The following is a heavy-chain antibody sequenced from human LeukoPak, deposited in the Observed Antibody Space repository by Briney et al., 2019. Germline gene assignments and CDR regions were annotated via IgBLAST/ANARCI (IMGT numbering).Heavy chain of an antibody. Sequence: GGSLRLSCAASGFTFSSYWMSWVRQAPGKGLEWVANIKQDGSEKYYVDSVKGRFTISRDNAKNSLYLQMNSLRAEDTAVYYCARGLELVITDDAFDIWGQGTMVTVSS. CDR1: GFTFSSYW. CDR3: ARGLELVITDDAFDI. V-gene: IGHV3-7*01. D-gene: IGHD3-9*01. J-gene: IGHJ3*02. CDR2: IKQDGSEK.